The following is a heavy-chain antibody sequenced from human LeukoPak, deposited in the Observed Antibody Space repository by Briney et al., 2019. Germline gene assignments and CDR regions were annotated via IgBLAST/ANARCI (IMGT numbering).Heavy chain of an antibody. CDR1: GGSFSGYY. CDR2: INHSGST. V-gene: IGHV4-34*01. CDR3: ARGSGRYYDSSGYYYRY. D-gene: IGHD3-22*01. Sequence: SETLSLTCAVHGGSFSGYYWSWIRQPPGKGLEWIGEINHSGSTNYNPSLKSRVTISVDTSKNQFSLKLSSVTAADTAVYYCARGSGRYYDSSGYYYRYWGQGTLVTVSS. J-gene: IGHJ4*02.